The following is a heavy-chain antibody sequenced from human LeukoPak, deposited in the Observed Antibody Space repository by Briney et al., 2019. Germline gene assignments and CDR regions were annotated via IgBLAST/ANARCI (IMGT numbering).Heavy chain of an antibody. CDR2: ISSSSSYI. Sequence: GGSLRLSCAASGFTFSSYSMNWVRQAPWKGLEWVSSISSSSSYIYYADSVKGRFTISRDNAKNSLYLQMNSLRAEDTAVYYCARVEMATIVYAFDIWGQGTMVTVSS. D-gene: IGHD5-24*01. V-gene: IGHV3-21*01. J-gene: IGHJ3*02. CDR1: GFTFSSYS. CDR3: ARVEMATIVYAFDI.